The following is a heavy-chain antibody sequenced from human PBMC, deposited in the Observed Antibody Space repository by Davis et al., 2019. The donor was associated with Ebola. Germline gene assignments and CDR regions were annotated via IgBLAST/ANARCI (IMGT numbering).Heavy chain of an antibody. CDR1: GGSVSSGSYY. CDR2: IYYSGST. D-gene: IGHD3-9*01. Sequence: GSLRLSCTVSGGSVSSGSYYWSWIRQPPGKGLEWIGYIYYSGSTNYNPSLKSRVTISVDTSKNQFSLKLSSVTAADTAVYYCAREELRYFDWYNWFDPWGQGTLVTVSS. V-gene: IGHV4-61*01. CDR3: AREELRYFDWYNWFDP. J-gene: IGHJ5*02.